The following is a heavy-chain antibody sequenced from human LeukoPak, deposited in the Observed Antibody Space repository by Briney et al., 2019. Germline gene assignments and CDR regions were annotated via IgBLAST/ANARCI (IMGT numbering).Heavy chain of an antibody. Sequence: PSETLSLTCAVYGGSFSGYYWSWIRQPPGKGLEWIGEINHSGSTNYNPSLKSRVTISVDTSKNQFSLRLSSVTAADTAVYYCARGPFGRGAKNFDYWGQGTLVTVSS. V-gene: IGHV4-34*01. J-gene: IGHJ4*02. CDR2: INHSGST. CDR1: GGSFSGYY. D-gene: IGHD1-26*01. CDR3: ARGPFGRGAKNFDY.